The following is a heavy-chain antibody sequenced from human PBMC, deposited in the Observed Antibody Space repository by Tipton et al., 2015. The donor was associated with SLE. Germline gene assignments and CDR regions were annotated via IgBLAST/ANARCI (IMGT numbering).Heavy chain of an antibody. CDR3: ARGAGWYGY. D-gene: IGHD6-19*01. Sequence: TLSLTCVVSGGSFSGYYWSWVRQSPGKGLEWIGEIYHGGKTNYNPSLKSRVTMSLDTSRNHFSLRLNSVTAADTAVYYCARGAGWYGYWGQGTLVTVSS. CDR1: GGSFSGYY. J-gene: IGHJ4*02. V-gene: IGHV4-34*01. CDR2: IYHGGKT.